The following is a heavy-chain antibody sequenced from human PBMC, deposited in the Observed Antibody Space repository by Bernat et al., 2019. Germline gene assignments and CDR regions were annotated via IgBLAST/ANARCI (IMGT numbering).Heavy chain of an antibody. J-gene: IGHJ6*02. V-gene: IGHV3-30*18. CDR1: GFTFSSYG. D-gene: IGHD3-10*01. CDR2: ISYDGSNK. Sequence: QVQLVESGGGVVQPGRSLRLSCAASGFTFSSYGMHWVRQAPGKVLEWVAVISYDGSNKVYAGSVKGRFTISRDNSKNTLYLQMNSLRAEDTAVYYCAKDDYPGVRGVIIYYCYGMDVWGQGTTVTVSS. CDR3: AKDDYPGVRGVIIYYCYGMDV.